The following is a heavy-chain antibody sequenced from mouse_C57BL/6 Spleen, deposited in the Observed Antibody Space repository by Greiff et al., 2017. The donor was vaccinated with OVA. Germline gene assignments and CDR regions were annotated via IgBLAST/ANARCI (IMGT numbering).Heavy chain of an antibody. Sequence: VQLQQSGPELVKPGASVKISCKASGYAFSSSWMNWVKQRPGKGLEWIGRIYPGDGDTNYNGKFKGKATLTADKSSSTAYMQLSSLTSEDSAVYFCARDAVGDMDYWGQGTSVTVSS. D-gene: IGHD1-1*01. V-gene: IGHV1-82*01. CDR2: IYPGDGDT. CDR1: GYAFSSSW. J-gene: IGHJ4*01. CDR3: ARDAVGDMDY.